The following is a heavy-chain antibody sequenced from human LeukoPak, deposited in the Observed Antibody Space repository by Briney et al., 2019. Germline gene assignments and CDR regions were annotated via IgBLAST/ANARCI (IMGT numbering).Heavy chain of an antibody. CDR2: IYYSGST. D-gene: IGHD3-3*01. Sequence: SETLSLTCTVSGGSISSYYWSWIRQPPGKGLEWIGYIYYSGSTNYNPSLKSRVTISVDTSKNQFSLKLSSVTAADTAVYYCASSPYYDFWSGYPFGFDPWGQGTLVTVSS. CDR3: ASSPYYDFWSGYPFGFDP. CDR1: GGSISSYY. V-gene: IGHV4-59*01. J-gene: IGHJ5*02.